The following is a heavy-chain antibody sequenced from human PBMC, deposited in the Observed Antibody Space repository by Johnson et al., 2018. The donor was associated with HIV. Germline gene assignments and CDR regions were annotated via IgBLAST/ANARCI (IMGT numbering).Heavy chain of an antibody. Sequence: QVQLMESGGGVVQPGRSLRLSCAASGFTFSSYAMHWVRQAPGKGLEWVAVISYDGSNKYHADSVKGRFTISRDNAKNSVILEMNSLRAEDTAVYYCARPYSDYVYGAFDIWGPGTVVTVSS. V-gene: IGHV3-30-3*01. CDR2: ISYDGSNK. D-gene: IGHD4-11*01. CDR3: ARPYSDYVYGAFDI. CDR1: GFTFSSYA. J-gene: IGHJ3*02.